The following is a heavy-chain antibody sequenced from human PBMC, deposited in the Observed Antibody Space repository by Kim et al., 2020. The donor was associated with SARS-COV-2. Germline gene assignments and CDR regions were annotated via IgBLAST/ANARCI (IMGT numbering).Heavy chain of an antibody. D-gene: IGHD3-9*01. CDR1: GGTFSSYA. CDR2: IIPIFGTA. Sequence: SVKVSCKASGGTFSSYAISWVRQAPGQGLEWMGGIIPIFGTANYAQKFQGRVTITADKSTSTAYMELSSLRSEDTAVYYCAREEGRGYDILTGYYEFKWWYFDLWGRGTLVTVSS. J-gene: IGHJ2*01. V-gene: IGHV1-69*06. CDR3: AREEGRGYDILTGYYEFKWWYFDL.